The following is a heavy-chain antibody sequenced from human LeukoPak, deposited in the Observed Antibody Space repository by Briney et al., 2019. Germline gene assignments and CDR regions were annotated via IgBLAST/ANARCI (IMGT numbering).Heavy chain of an antibody. CDR2: IYTSGST. CDR1: GGSISSGSYY. V-gene: IGHV4-61*02. CDR3: ARSSSSWN. D-gene: IGHD6-13*01. Sequence: PSETLSPTCTVSGGSISSGSYYWSWIRQPAGKGLEWIGRIYTSGSTNYNPSLKSRVIISVDTSKNQFSLKLSSVTAADTAVYYCARSSSSWNWGQGTLVTVSS. J-gene: IGHJ4*02.